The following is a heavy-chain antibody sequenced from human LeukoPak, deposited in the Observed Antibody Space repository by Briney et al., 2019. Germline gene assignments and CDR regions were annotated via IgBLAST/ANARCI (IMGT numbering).Heavy chain of an antibody. CDR3: ARVTYYYDSSGSRVSYFDY. Sequence: GGSLXLSCXASGXTFSRYSMNWVRQAPGKGLEWXSYISSSSTTIYYADSVKGRFTISRDNAKNSLYLQMSSLRAEDTAVYYCARVTYYYDSSGSRVSYFDYWGQGTLVTVSS. V-gene: IGHV3-48*01. CDR2: ISSSSTTI. J-gene: IGHJ4*02. CDR1: GXTFSRYS. D-gene: IGHD3-22*01.